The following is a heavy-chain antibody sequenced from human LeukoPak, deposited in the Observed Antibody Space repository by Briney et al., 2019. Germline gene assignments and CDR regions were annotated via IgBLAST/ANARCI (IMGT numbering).Heavy chain of an antibody. Sequence: PSETLSLTCTVSGGSISSYYWSWIRQPPGKGLEWIGYIYYSGSTNYNPSLKSRVTISVDTSKNQFSLKLSSVTAADTAVYYCERDLGLRAAAGPDAFDIWGQGTMVTVSS. CDR2: IYYSGST. CDR3: ERDLGLRAAAGPDAFDI. V-gene: IGHV4-59*01. J-gene: IGHJ3*02. CDR1: GGSISSYY. D-gene: IGHD6-13*01.